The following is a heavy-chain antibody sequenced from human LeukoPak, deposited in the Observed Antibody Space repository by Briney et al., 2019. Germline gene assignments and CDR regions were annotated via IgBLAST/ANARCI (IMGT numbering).Heavy chain of an antibody. CDR3: ARELVTTVTTVDAFDI. Sequence: ASVKVSCKASGYTSTSYGISWVRQAPGQGLEWMGWISAYNGNTNYAQKLQGRVTMTTDTSTSTAYMELRSLRSDDTAVYYCARELVTTVTTVDAFDIWGQGTMVTVSS. J-gene: IGHJ3*02. CDR1: GYTSTSYG. V-gene: IGHV1-18*01. D-gene: IGHD4-17*01. CDR2: ISAYNGNT.